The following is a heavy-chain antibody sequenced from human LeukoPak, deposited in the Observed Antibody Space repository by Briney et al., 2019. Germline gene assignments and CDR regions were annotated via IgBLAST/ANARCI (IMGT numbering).Heavy chain of an antibody. CDR1: GFTFSSYS. V-gene: IGHV3-21*01. CDR2: ISSSSYI. D-gene: IGHD2-21*02. Sequence: GGSLRLSCAASGFTFSSYSMNWVRQAPGKGLEWVSSISSSSYIYYADSVKGRFTISRDNAKNSLYLQMNSLRAEDTAVYYCARDERHPDAYCGGDCYGTATDYWGQGTLVTVSS. J-gene: IGHJ4*02. CDR3: ARDERHPDAYCGGDCYGTATDY.